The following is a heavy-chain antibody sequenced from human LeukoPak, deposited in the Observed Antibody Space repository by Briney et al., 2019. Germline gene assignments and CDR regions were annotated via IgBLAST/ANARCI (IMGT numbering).Heavy chain of an antibody. J-gene: IGHJ4*02. V-gene: IGHV3-30*12. CDR2: ITYDGSNK. D-gene: IGHD4-17*01. CDR1: GFTFTTFG. CDR3: ARDSMTTVTSNY. Sequence: PGGSLRLSCAASGFTFTTFGMHWVRQAPGKGLEWVTFITYDGSNKYYADSVKGRFTISRDNAKNSLYLQMNSLRAEDTAVYYCARDSMTTVTSNYWGQGTLVTVSS.